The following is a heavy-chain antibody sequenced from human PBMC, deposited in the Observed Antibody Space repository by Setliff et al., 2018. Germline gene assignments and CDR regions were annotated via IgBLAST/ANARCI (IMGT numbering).Heavy chain of an antibody. J-gene: IGHJ5*02. D-gene: IGHD2-15*01. CDR1: GYSFLSYG. Sequence: ASVKVSCKASGYSFLSYGITWVRQAPGQGLEWMGWISAQDGNTICAQNFQGRVTMTTDTSTSTAYMELRSLRSDDTAVYYRARDSPEMVAPPAAHCFDPWGQGTLVTVSS. V-gene: IGHV1-18*01. CDR2: ISAQDGNT. CDR3: ARDSPEMVAPPAAHCFDP.